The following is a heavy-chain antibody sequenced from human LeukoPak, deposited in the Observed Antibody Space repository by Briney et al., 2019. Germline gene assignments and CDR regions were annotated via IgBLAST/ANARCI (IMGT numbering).Heavy chain of an antibody. V-gene: IGHV3-30*02. J-gene: IGHJ4*02. CDR2: IRYDGSNK. Sequence: GGALRLSCAASGFTFSNYGMHWVRQVPGKGLEWVAFIRYDGSNKYYADSVKGRFTISRDNSKNTLYLQMNSLRAEDTAVYYCAKGGWELRGAEGFDYWGQGTLVTVSS. D-gene: IGHD1-26*01. CDR3: AKGGWELRGAEGFDY. CDR1: GFTFSNYG.